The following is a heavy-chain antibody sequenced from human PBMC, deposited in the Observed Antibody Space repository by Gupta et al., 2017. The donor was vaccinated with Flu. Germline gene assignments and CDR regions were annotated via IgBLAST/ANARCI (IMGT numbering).Heavy chain of an antibody. CDR3: ARGGVRWFDP. V-gene: IGHV3-11*01. J-gene: IGHJ5*02. D-gene: IGHD3-10*01. CDR2: ISTTCSSV. CDR1: GFTFSDYY. Sequence: QVQLVDSGGGLVTPGGSLRLSCPASGFTFSDYYMSWIRQAPGKGLEWVSCISTTCSSVHYADSVKGRFTISRDNAKNSLYLQMNSLRAEDTAVYYCARGGVRWFDPWGQGTLVTVSS.